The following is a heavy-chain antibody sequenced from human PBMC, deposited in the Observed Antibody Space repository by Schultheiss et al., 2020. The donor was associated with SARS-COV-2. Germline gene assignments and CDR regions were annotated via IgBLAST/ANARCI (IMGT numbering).Heavy chain of an antibody. Sequence: GGSLRLSCAASGCTFSNSAMNWVQQAPGKGLERILGVSWNGSRTFYADSVKGRFSISRDDSRNTLYLQTNSLRAEDTAVYYCARDFRAFGSRKFDPWGQGTLVTVSS. CDR1: GCTFSNSA. CDR3: ARDFRAFGSRKFDP. V-gene: IGHV3-35*01. J-gene: IGHJ5*02. D-gene: IGHD3-10*01. CDR2: VSWNGSRT.